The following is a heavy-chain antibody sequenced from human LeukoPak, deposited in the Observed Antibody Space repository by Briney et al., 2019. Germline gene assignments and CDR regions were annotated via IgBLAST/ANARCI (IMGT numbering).Heavy chain of an antibody. J-gene: IGHJ3*02. CDR1: GYIFTSYG. Sequence: ASVKVSCKASGYIFTSYGISWVRQAPGQGLEWMGWINTNTGNPTYAQGFTGRFVFSLDTSVSTAYLQISSLKAEDTAVYYCAKSNGYGLVDIWGQGTMVTVSS. V-gene: IGHV7-4-1*02. CDR2: INTNTGNP. CDR3: AKSNGYGLVDI. D-gene: IGHD3-10*01.